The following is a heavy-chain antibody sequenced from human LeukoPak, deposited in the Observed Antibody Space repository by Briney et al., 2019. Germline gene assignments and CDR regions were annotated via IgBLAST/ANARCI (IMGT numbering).Heavy chain of an antibody. V-gene: IGHV4-34*01. CDR3: ARGLPRLRYSSSWSRGLTFDY. J-gene: IGHJ4*02. Sequence: PSETLSLTCAVYGGSFSGYYWSWIRQPPGKGLEWIGEINHSGSTNYNPSLKSRVTISVDTSKNQFSLKLSSVTAADTAVYYCARGLPRLRYSSSWSRGLTFDYWGQGTLVTVSS. CDR1: GGSFSGYY. CDR2: INHSGST. D-gene: IGHD6-13*01.